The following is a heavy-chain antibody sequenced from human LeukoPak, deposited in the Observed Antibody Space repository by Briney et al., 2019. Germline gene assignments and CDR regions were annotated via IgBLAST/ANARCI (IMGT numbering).Heavy chain of an antibody. Sequence: SETLSLTCTVSGGSISSYYWSWIRQPPGKGLEWIGYIYYSGSTNYNPSLKSRVTISVDTSKNQFSLKLSSVTAADTAVYYCASSPVNDFWSGYYYYYYYMDVWGKGTTVTVSS. CDR3: ASSPVNDFWSGYYYYYYYMDV. CDR2: IYYSGST. CDR1: GGSISSYY. V-gene: IGHV4-59*01. J-gene: IGHJ6*03. D-gene: IGHD3-3*01.